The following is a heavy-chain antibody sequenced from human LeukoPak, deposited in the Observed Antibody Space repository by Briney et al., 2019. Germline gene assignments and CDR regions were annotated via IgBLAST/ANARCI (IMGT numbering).Heavy chain of an antibody. Sequence: GGSLRLSCAASEFTFSSFAMTWVRQAPGKGLEWVSGISGGGSTTVYADSVTGRFTISRDNSKNTLYLQMISLRAEDTAVYYCAKDARLGTTYHFDYWGQGTLVTVSS. CDR3: AKDARLGTTYHFDY. V-gene: IGHV3-23*01. CDR1: EFTFSSFA. D-gene: IGHD1-26*01. CDR2: ISGGGSTT. J-gene: IGHJ4*02.